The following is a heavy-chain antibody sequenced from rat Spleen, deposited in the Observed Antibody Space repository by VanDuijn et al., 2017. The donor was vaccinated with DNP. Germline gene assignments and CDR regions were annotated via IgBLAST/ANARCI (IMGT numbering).Heavy chain of an antibody. CDR2: ISYEGIRT. Sequence: EVQLVESGGGLVQPGRSMRLSCTASGFTFSDYFMAWVRQAPRKGLEWVASISYEGIRTYYGDSVKGRFTNYRDNAKSTLYRQMDSLRSDDTATYYCARPCSPYYFDYWCQGVMVTVSS. V-gene: IGHV5-22*01. CDR1: GFTFSDYF. J-gene: IGHJ2*01. CDR3: ARPCSPYYFDY. D-gene: IGHD1-2*01.